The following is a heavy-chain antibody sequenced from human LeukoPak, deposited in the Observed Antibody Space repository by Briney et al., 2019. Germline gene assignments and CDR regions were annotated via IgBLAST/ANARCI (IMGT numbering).Heavy chain of an antibody. CDR3: ARIAMNWFDR. CDR2: INHSGST. J-gene: IGHJ5*02. Sequence: SETLSLTCAVYGGSFSGYYWSWIRQPPGKGLEWIGEINHSGSTNYNPSLKSRVTISVDTSKNQFSLKLSSVTAADTAVYYCARIAMNWFDRWGQGTLVTVSS. CDR1: GGSFSGYY. V-gene: IGHV4-34*01.